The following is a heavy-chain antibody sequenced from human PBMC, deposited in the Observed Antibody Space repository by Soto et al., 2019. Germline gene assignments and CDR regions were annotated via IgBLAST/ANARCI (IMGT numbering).Heavy chain of an antibody. CDR1: GGSISSGGYS. J-gene: IGHJ4*02. CDR2: IYHSGST. D-gene: IGHD1-1*01. V-gene: IGHV4-30-2*01. Sequence: QLQLQESGSGLVKPSQTLSLNCAVSGGSISSGGYSWSWIRQPPGKALERIGYIYHSGSTYDNPSRKSRVTISVDRSKNQFSLKLSSVTAADTAVYYCARVVDAYWNCFDYWGQGTLVTVSS. CDR3: ARVVDAYWNCFDY.